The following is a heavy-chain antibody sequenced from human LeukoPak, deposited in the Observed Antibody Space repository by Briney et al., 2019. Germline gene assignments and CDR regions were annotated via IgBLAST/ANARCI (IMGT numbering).Heavy chain of an antibody. CDR2: ISSSGSAI. CDR1: GFTFSSYD. D-gene: IGHD5-18*01. Sequence: GGSLRLSCAASGFTFSSYDMNWVRQAPGKGLEWVSYISSSGSAIYYADSVKGRFTISRDNAKNSLYLQMNSLRAEDTAVYYCARADWDTAMIDYWGQGTLVTVSS. CDR3: ARADWDTAMIDY. J-gene: IGHJ4*02. V-gene: IGHV3-48*03.